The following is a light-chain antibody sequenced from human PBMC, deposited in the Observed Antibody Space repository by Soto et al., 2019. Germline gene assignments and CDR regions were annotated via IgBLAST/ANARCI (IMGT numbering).Light chain of an antibody. CDR1: QSVSTY. CDR3: QQRSNWPRYT. V-gene: IGKV3-11*01. Sequence: EIVLTQSPATLSLSPGERATLSCRASQSVSTYLAWYQQKLGQAPRLLIYGASSRATGIPARFSGSGSGTDFALTISSLEPEDFAVYYCQQRSNWPRYTFGQGTKLEIK. J-gene: IGKJ2*01. CDR2: GAS.